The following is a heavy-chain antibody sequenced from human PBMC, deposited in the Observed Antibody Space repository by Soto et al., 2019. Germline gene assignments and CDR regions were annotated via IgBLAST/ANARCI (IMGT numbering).Heavy chain of an antibody. Sequence: QVPLVQSGAEVKKPGASVKVTCKASGYTFTSYGISWARQAPGQGLEWMGWISAYNGNTNYAQKLQGRVTMTTDTSTSTAYMELRSLRSDVTAVYYCARVKYIPPYYYYYGMEVWGQGTTVTVSS. CDR2: ISAYNGNT. CDR3: ARVKYIPPYYYYYGMEV. V-gene: IGHV1-18*01. J-gene: IGHJ6*02. CDR1: GYTFTSYG. D-gene: IGHD5-18*01.